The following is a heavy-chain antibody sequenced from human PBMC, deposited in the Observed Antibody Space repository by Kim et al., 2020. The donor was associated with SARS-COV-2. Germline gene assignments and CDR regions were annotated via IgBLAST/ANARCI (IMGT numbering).Heavy chain of an antibody. D-gene: IGHD2-2*01. CDR2: ISTSGSTI. CDR3: ASSLYCRSTSCFYGMDV. V-gene: IGHV3-48*03. CDR1: GFTFSTYE. Sequence: GGSLRLSCAASGFTFSTYEMNWVRQAPGKGLEWISYISTSGSTIYYADSVKGRFTISRDNAKSSLSLQMNSLRAEDTAVYYCASSLYCRSTSCFYGMDV. J-gene: IGHJ6*01.